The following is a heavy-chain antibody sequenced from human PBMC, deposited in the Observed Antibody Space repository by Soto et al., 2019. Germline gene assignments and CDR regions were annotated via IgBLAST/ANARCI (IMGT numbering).Heavy chain of an antibody. J-gene: IGHJ4*02. V-gene: IGHV4-31*03. Sequence: QVQLQESGPGLVKPSQTLSLTCTVSGGSISRGGYYWSWIRQHPGKGLEWSGYIYYSGSTYYNQSLKSRVTLSVDTSKNHFYLKLSAVTAADTAMYYCAKTVVRVVIYYFDYWGQGTLVTVSS. D-gene: IGHD3-10*01. CDR3: AKTVVRVVIYYFDY. CDR2: IYYSGST. CDR1: GGSISRGGYY.